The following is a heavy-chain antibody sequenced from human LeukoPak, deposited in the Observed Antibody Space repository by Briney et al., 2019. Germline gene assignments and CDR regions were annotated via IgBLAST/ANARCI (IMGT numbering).Heavy chain of an antibody. CDR2: ITGSGGAT. V-gene: IGHV3-23*01. CDR1: GFTFSTYA. CDR3: AKLSVVVPAALRHYFDY. J-gene: IGHJ4*02. Sequence: PGGSLRLSCAASGFTFSTYAVNWVRQAPGKGLEWVSAITGSGGATYYADSVKGRFTISRDNSKNTLYLQMNSLRAEDTAVYYCAKLSVVVPAALRHYFDYWGQGTLVTVSS. D-gene: IGHD2-2*02.